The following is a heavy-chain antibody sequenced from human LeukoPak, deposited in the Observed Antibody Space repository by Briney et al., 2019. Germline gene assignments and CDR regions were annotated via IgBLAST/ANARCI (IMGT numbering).Heavy chain of an antibody. Sequence: PGGSLRLSCAAPGFTFSSYAMHWVRQAPGKGLEWVAVISYDGSNKYYADSVKGRFTISRDNSKNTLYLQMNSLRAEDTAVYYCARDGESGQWLYYFDYWGQGTLVTVSS. CDR1: GFTFSSYA. CDR2: ISYDGSNK. V-gene: IGHV3-30*04. D-gene: IGHD6-19*01. CDR3: ARDGESGQWLYYFDY. J-gene: IGHJ4*02.